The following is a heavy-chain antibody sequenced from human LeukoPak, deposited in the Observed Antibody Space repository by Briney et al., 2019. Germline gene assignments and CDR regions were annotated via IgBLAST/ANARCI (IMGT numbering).Heavy chain of an antibody. CDR3: AKGPHGGQLPIFVY. V-gene: IGHV3-23*01. J-gene: IGHJ4*02. CDR2: IIGSVAST. D-gene: IGHD2-2*01. Sequence: GESRRPACAVSGFTFSIYAMSWVRQAPGKVLEWVSAIIGSVASTNYGDSVKGSSTISTATSANPLYLQMNSLRAEDTAVYYCAKGPHGGQLPIFVYWGQGTLVTVST. CDR1: GFTFSIYA.